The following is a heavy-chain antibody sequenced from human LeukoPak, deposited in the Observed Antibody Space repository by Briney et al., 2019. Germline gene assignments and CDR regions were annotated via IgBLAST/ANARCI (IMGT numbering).Heavy chain of an antibody. J-gene: IGHJ4*02. CDR1: GFSISTSGEG. CDR2: IYWDDDK. Sequence: SGPTLVKPTQPLTLTCTFFGFSISTSGEGVGWIRQPPGKALEWLALIYWDDDKRYSPSLKSRVTITKDTSKNQVVLTMTNVDPVDTATYYCSRTRRGQIGWTNDYWGQGTLVTVSS. D-gene: IGHD6-19*01. V-gene: IGHV2-5*02. CDR3: SRTRRGQIGWTNDY.